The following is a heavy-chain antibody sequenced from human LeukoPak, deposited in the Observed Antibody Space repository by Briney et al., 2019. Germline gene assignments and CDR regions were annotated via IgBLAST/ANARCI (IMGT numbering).Heavy chain of an antibody. CDR2: IYYSGST. CDR3: ARDPRIVGSQTDAFDI. Sequence: PSQTLSLTCTVSGGSISSGGYYWGWIRQPPGKGLEWIGSIYYSGSTYYNPSLKSRVTISVDTSKNQFSLKLSSVTAADTAVYYCARDPRIVGSQTDAFDIWGQGTMVTVSS. J-gene: IGHJ3*02. D-gene: IGHD1-26*01. CDR1: GGSISSGGYY. V-gene: IGHV4-39*07.